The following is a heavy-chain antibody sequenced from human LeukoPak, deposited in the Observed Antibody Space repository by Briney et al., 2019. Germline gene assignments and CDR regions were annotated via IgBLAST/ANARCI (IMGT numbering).Heavy chain of an antibody. Sequence: PGGSLRLSCAASGFTFSSYAMSWVRQAPGKGLEWLSAISGGGTTYYTDSLKGRFTISRDNSKNTLYLQMNSLRAEDTAIYYCAKDVAYCGGDCYHEYFQHWGLGTLVTVSS. V-gene: IGHV3-23*01. CDR1: GFTFSSYA. CDR2: ISGGGTT. CDR3: AKDVAYCGGDCYHEYFQH. D-gene: IGHD2-21*01. J-gene: IGHJ1*01.